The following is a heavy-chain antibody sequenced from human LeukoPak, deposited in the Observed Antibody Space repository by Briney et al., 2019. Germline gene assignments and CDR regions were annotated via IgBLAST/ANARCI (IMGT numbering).Heavy chain of an antibody. Sequence: SVKVSCKASGGTFSSYAISWVRQAPGQGLEWMGGIIPIFGTANYAQKFQGRVTITTDESTSTAYMELSSLRSEDTAVYYCARTHASLRSYYYYMDVWGKGTTVTVSS. CDR3: ARTHASLRSYYYYMDV. CDR1: GGTFSSYA. J-gene: IGHJ6*03. V-gene: IGHV1-69*05. D-gene: IGHD2-15*01. CDR2: IIPIFGTA.